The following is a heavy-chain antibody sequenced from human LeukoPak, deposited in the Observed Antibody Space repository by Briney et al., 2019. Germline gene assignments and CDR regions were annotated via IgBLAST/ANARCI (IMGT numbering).Heavy chain of an antibody. Sequence: ASVKVSYKASGYTFTGYYMHWVRQAPGQGLEWMGWINPNSGGTNYAQKFQGWVTMTRDTSISTAYMELSRLRSDDTAVYYCARGGDYGDYVIDYWGQGTLVTVSS. CDR1: GYTFTGYY. CDR2: INPNSGGT. J-gene: IGHJ4*02. CDR3: ARGGDYGDYVIDY. V-gene: IGHV1-2*04. D-gene: IGHD4-17*01.